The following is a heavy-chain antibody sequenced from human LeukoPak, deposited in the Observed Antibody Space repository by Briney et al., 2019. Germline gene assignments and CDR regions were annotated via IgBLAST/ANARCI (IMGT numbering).Heavy chain of an antibody. CDR1: GFTFSSYW. CDR3: AKGGSGSYYTPFQH. D-gene: IGHD3-10*01. CDR2: IKQDGSEK. Sequence: PGGSLRLSCAASGFTFSSYWMSWVRQAPGKGLEWVANIKQDGSEKYYVDSVKGRFTISRDNSKNTLYLQMNSLRAEDTAVYYCAKGGSGSYYTPFQHWGQGTLVTVSS. V-gene: IGHV3-7*03. J-gene: IGHJ1*01.